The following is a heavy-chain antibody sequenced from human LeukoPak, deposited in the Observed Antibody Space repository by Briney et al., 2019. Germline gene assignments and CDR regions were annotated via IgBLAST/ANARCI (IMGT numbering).Heavy chain of an antibody. J-gene: IGHJ4*02. D-gene: IGHD6-13*01. CDR2: ISYDGSNK. CDR3: ARDALYSSSWSLFDY. CDR1: GFTFSDYT. Sequence: GRSLRLSCAASGFTFSDYTMHWVRQAPGKGLEWVAVISYDGSNKYHAGSVKGRFTISRDNSKNTLYLQMNSLRAEDTAVYYCARDALYSSSWSLFDYWGQGTLVTVSS. V-gene: IGHV3-30-3*01.